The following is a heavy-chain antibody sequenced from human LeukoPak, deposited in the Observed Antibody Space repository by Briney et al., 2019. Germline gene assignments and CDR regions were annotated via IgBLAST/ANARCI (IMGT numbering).Heavy chain of an antibody. CDR3: ARGRTDTSMDY. J-gene: IGHJ4*02. V-gene: IGHV4-61*02. CDR2: IYTSGST. CDR1: GGSISSGSDY. D-gene: IGHD5-18*01. Sequence: SQTLSLTCTAPGGSISSGSDYWTWIRQPAGKGLEWIWRIYTSGSTNHNPSLKGRVTISLATCKNQFALKLISVTAADTAVYFCARGRTDTSMDYWGQGTLVTVSS.